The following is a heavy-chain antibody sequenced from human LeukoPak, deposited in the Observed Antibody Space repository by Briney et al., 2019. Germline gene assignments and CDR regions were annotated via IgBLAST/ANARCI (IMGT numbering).Heavy chain of an antibody. V-gene: IGHV4-38-2*02. D-gene: IGHD4-17*01. Sequence: SETLSLTCTVSGYSISSGYYWGWIRQPPGKGLEWIGSIYHSGSTYYNPSLKSRVTISVDTSKNQFSLKLSSVTAADTAVYYCARANYGDYVGYWGQGTLVTVSS. CDR3: ARANYGDYVGY. CDR1: GYSISSGYY. J-gene: IGHJ4*02. CDR2: IYHSGST.